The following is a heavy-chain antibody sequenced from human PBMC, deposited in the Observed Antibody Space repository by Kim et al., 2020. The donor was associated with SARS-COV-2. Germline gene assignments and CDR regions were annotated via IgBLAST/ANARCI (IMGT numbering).Heavy chain of an antibody. CDR3: ARDYCSGGSCQRAPHY. D-gene: IGHD2-15*01. J-gene: IGHJ4*02. CDR1: GFTLSDYH. Sequence: GGSLRLSCAASGFTLSDYHMSWIRQAPGKGLEWISYISSSGSYTDYADCVKGRFTISRDNAKNSLYLQMNRLRADDTAVYYCARDYCSGGSCQRAPHYWGQGTLVTVSS. V-gene: IGHV3-11*06. CDR2: ISSSGSYT.